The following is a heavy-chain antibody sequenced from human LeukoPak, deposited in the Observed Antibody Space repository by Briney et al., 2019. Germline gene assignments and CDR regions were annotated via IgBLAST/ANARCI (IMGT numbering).Heavy chain of an antibody. Sequence: PGGSLRLSCAASGFTFSSYGMHWVRQAPGKGLEWVAVISYDGSDKYYADSVKGRFAISRDNSKNTLYLQMNSPRAEDTAVYYCAKDRHDYGDSAADYWGQGTLVTVSS. J-gene: IGHJ4*02. V-gene: IGHV3-30*18. CDR1: GFTFSSYG. CDR3: AKDRHDYGDSAADY. CDR2: ISYDGSDK. D-gene: IGHD4-17*01.